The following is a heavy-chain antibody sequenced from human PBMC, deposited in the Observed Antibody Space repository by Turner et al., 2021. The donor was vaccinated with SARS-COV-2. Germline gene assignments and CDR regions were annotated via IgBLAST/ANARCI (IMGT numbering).Heavy chain of an antibody. D-gene: IGHD1-26*01. J-gene: IGHJ6*02. CDR2: ISWNSDNI. CDR1: GFTVDDYA. Sequence: DVQRVESGGGMVQPGRSLRLSCAASGFTVDDYAMHWVRLAPGKGLECVSGISWNSDNIGDADSVKGRFTISRDNAKNSLYLQMNSLRAEDTALYYCAKDMLGNYYYYGMDLWGQGTTVTVSS. CDR3: AKDMLGNYYYYGMDL. V-gene: IGHV3-9*01.